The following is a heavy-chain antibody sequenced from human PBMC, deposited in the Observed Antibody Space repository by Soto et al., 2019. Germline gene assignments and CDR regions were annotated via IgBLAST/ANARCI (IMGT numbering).Heavy chain of an antibody. D-gene: IGHD4-4*01. J-gene: IGHJ6*02. Sequence: QVQLQESGPGLVKPSQTLSLTCSVSGGSIGSGAYYWSWIRQFPGKGLEWIGYIHHSGPTLYNAALKSRLAMSLDTSKNQFSLKLSSVTAADTALYYCARSNYADGYYYGMDVWGQGTTVSVSS. CDR2: IHHSGPT. CDR1: GGSIGSGAYY. V-gene: IGHV4-31*03. CDR3: ARSNYADGYYYGMDV.